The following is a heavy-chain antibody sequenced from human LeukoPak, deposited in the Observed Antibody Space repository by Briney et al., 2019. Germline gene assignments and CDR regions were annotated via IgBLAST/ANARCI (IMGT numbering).Heavy chain of an antibody. CDR3: ARDLVDIVATSDRQWGVNSE. CDR1: GDYINSHY. D-gene: IGHD5-12*01. J-gene: IGHJ4*02. V-gene: IGHV4-59*11. Sequence: SETLSLTCSVSGDYINSHYWTWIRQSSGRGLEWLGYIHFGGSTKYNPSLKSPVTISIDTSRTQFSLKLSSVTAADTAVYYCARDLVDIVATSDRQWGVNSEWGQGTLVTVSS. CDR2: IHFGGST.